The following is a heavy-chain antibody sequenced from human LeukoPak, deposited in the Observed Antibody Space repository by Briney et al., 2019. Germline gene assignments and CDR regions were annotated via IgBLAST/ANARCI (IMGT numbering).Heavy chain of an antibody. Sequence: PGGSLRLSCAASGFTFSSYAMHWVRQAPGKGLEWVAVISYAGSNKYYADSVKGRFTISRDNSKNTLYLQMNSLRAEDTAVYYCARSMIVVVTAAFDYWGQGTLVTVSS. D-gene: IGHD3-22*01. V-gene: IGHV3-30-3*01. CDR3: ARSMIVVVTAAFDY. J-gene: IGHJ4*02. CDR1: GFTFSSYA. CDR2: ISYAGSNK.